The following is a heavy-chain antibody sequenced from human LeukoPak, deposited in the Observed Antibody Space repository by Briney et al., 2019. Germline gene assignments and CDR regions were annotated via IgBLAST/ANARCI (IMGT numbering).Heavy chain of an antibody. V-gene: IGHV4-38-2*02. CDR1: GYSISSGYY. CDR3: ARDRELLWFGELSEYYYMDV. D-gene: IGHD3-10*01. Sequence: SETLSLTCAVSGYSISSGYYWGWIRQPPGKGLEWIGSIYHSGSTYYNPSLKSRVTISVDTSKNQFSLKLSSVTAADTAAYYCARDRELLWFGELSEYYYMDVWGKGTTVTVSS. CDR2: IYHSGST. J-gene: IGHJ6*03.